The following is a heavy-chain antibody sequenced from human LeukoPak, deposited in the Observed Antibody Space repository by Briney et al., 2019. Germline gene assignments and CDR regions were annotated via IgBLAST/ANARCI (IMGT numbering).Heavy chain of an antibody. CDR3: ARGVAVAGDYYFDY. CDR2: IYHSGST. Sequence: SENLSLTCTVSGYSISSGYYWGWIRQPPGKGLEWIGSIYHSGSTYQNPSLKSRVTISLDTSKNQFSLKLSSVTAADTAVYYCARGVAVAGDYYFDYWGQGTLVTVSS. J-gene: IGHJ4*02. CDR1: GYSISSGYY. D-gene: IGHD6-19*01. V-gene: IGHV4-38-2*02.